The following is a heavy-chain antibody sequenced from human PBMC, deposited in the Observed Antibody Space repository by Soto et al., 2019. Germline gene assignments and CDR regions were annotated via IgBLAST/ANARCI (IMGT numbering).Heavy chain of an antibody. Sequence: EVQLVESGGGLVKPGGSLRLSCAASGFTFSSYSMNWVRQAPGKGLEWVSSISSSSSYIYYADSVKGRFTISRDNAKNSLYLQMNILRAEDTAVYYCASSDAIAAAGDYWGQGTLVTVSS. J-gene: IGHJ4*02. CDR1: GFTFSSYS. CDR2: ISSSSSYI. V-gene: IGHV3-21*01. D-gene: IGHD6-13*01. CDR3: ASSDAIAAAGDY.